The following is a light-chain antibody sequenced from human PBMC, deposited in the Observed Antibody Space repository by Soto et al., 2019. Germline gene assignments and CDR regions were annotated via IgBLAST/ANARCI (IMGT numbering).Light chain of an antibody. J-gene: IGLJ2*01. CDR2: EGS. CDR3: CSFAGGNTWV. CDR1: SSDVGSYNL. Sequence: QPVLTQPASVSGSPGQSITISCTGTSSDVGSYNLVSWYQQHPGKAPKVMIYEGSKRPSGVSNRFSGSKSGDTASLTISGLQAEDEADYYCCSFAGGNTWVFGGGTKLTVL. V-gene: IGLV2-23*01.